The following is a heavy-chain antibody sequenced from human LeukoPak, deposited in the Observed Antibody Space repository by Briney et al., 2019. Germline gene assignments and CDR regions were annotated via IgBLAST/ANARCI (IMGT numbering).Heavy chain of an antibody. J-gene: IGHJ4*02. CDR1: GGSISSDY. Sequence: SETLSLTCTVSGGSISSDYWSWIRQPPGKGLEWIGYIYTSGSTNYNPSLKSRVTISVDTSKNQFSLKLSSVIAADTAVYYCARHGGSGWSRPFDYWGQGTLVTVSS. D-gene: IGHD6-19*01. V-gene: IGHV4-4*09. CDR3: ARHGGSGWSRPFDY. CDR2: IYTSGST.